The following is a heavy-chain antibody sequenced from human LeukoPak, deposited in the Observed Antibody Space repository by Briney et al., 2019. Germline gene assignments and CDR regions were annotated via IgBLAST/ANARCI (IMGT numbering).Heavy chain of an antibody. V-gene: IGHV3-7*03. J-gene: IGHJ4*02. Sequence: GGSLRLSCAASGFTFSSYWMSWVRQAPGKGLEWVANIKPDGGEKNYVDSEKGRFTISRDNAKKSLYLHMNSLRAEDTAVYYCATAPRAPRDIGSVDYWGQGTLVTVSS. CDR1: GFTFSSYW. D-gene: IGHD2-2*03. CDR2: IKPDGGEK. CDR3: ATAPRAPRDIGSVDY.